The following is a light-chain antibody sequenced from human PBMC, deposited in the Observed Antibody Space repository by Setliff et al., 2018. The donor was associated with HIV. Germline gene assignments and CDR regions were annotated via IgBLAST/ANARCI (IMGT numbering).Light chain of an antibody. Sequence: QSVLTQPASVSGSPGQSITISCTGTSSDVGGYNHVSWYQQHPGKAPKLIISEVRNRPSGISSRFSGSKSGNTASLTISGLQAEDGAEYYCSSYAITNTLPFGTGTKGTV. CDR1: SSDVGGYNH. CDR3: SSYAITNTLP. V-gene: IGLV2-14*01. J-gene: IGLJ1*01. CDR2: EVR.